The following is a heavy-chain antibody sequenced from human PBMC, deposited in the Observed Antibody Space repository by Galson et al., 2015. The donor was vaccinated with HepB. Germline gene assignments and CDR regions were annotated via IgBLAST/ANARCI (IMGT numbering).Heavy chain of an antibody. Sequence: SVKVSCKAFGYTFSNYAMNWVRQAPGQGLEWMGRINTNTGNPTYAQGFIGRFVFSLDTAVSTAYLQIRSLKAEDTAIYYCARDFSSWYDLNNWFDPWGQGTLVTVSS. D-gene: IGHD6-13*01. CDR3: ARDFSSWYDLNNWFDP. V-gene: IGHV7-4-1*02. CDR2: INTNTGNP. CDR1: GYTFSNYA. J-gene: IGHJ5*02.